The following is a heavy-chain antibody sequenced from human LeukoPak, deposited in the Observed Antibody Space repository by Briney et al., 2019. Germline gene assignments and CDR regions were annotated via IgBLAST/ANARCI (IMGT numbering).Heavy chain of an antibody. Sequence: GGSLRLSCAASGCTFSDYSMNWVRQAPGKGLEWVSSISSNSAYLYYVDSLRGRFTVSRDNAKSSLSLQMNSLRVEDTAVYYCARAHCSGRGCYQRYDGFDIWGQGTVVTVSS. V-gene: IGHV3-21*01. CDR3: ARAHCSGRGCYQRYDGFDI. CDR2: ISSNSAYL. CDR1: GCTFSDYS. J-gene: IGHJ3*02. D-gene: IGHD2-15*01.